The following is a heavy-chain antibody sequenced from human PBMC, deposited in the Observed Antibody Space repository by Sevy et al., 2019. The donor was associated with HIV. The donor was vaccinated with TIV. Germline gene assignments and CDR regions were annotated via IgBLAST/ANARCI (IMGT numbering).Heavy chain of an antibody. D-gene: IGHD2-8*01. CDR3: ARGGYCTNGVCYGSIDY. Sequence: GGSLRLSCAASGFTVSNNYMNWVRQAPGKGLEWVAVIWDDGRKKYYADSVKGRFTISRDNSKNTLYLQMNSLRAEDTAVYYCARGGYCTNGVCYGSIDYWGQGTLVTVSS. V-gene: IGHV3-33*08. J-gene: IGHJ4*02. CDR1: GFTVSNNY. CDR2: IWDDGRKK.